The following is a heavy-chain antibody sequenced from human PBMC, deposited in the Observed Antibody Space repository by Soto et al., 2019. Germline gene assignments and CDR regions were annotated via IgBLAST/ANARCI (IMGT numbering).Heavy chain of an antibody. V-gene: IGHV3-23*01. Sequence: GGSLRLSCAASGFTFSSYAMSWVRQAPGKGLEWVSAISGSGSSTYYADSVKGRFTISRDNSKNTLYLQMNRLRAEDTAVYYCAKDKRMWSSETRYYFDYWGQGTLVTVSS. CDR1: GFTFSSYA. CDR3: AKDKRMWSSETRYYFDY. D-gene: IGHD2-21*01. J-gene: IGHJ4*02. CDR2: ISGSGSST.